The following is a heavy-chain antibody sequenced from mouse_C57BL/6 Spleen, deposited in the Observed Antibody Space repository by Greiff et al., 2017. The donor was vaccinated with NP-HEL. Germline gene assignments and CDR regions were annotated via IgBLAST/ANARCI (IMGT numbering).Heavy chain of an antibody. D-gene: IGHD1-1*01. Sequence: QVQLKESGAELVRPGASVKLSCKASGYTFTDYYINWVKQRPGQGLEWIARIYPGSGNTYYNEKFKGKATLTAEKSSSTAYMQLSSLTSEDSAVYFCAKGGYGSPYYFDYWGQGTTLTVSS. CDR2: IYPGSGNT. J-gene: IGHJ2*01. CDR1: GYTFTDYY. CDR3: AKGGYGSPYYFDY. V-gene: IGHV1-76*01.